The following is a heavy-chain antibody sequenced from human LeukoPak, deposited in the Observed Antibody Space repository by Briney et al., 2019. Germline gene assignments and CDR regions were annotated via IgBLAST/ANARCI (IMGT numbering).Heavy chain of an antibody. J-gene: IGHJ6*02. D-gene: IGHD7-27*01. CDR2: IGTAGDT. Sequence: GGSLRLSCAASGFTFSSYDMHWVRQATGKGLERVSAIGTAGDTYYPGSVKGRFTISRENAKNSLYLQMNSLRAGDTAVYYCARSWGDVSSGYYYGMDVWGQGTTVTVSS. CDR1: GFTFSSYD. V-gene: IGHV3-13*01. CDR3: ARSWGDVSSGYYYGMDV.